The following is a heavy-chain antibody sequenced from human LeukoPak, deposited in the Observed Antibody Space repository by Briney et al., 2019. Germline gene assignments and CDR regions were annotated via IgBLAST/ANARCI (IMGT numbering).Heavy chain of an antibody. D-gene: IGHD5-24*01. J-gene: IGHJ4*02. Sequence: GESLKISCKGSGYSFTSYWIGWVRQMPGKGLEWMGIIYPGDSGTSYSPSFQGQVTISADKSISTAYLQWSSLKASDTAMYYCARTQRDVEMATTYDYWGQGTLVTVSS. CDR3: ARTQRDVEMATTYDY. CDR1: GYSFTSYW. V-gene: IGHV5-51*01. CDR2: IYPGDSGT.